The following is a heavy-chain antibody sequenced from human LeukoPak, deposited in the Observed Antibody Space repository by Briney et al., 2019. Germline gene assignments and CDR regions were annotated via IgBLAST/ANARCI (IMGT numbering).Heavy chain of an antibody. J-gene: IGHJ4*02. CDR2: VRYDGSNK. Sequence: SGGSLRLSCAASGFTFSTYGMHWVRQAPGKGLEWLAFVRYDGSNKYYADSVKGRFTISRDYSRNMLYLQVDSLRAEDTAFYYCAKDYSLYCSSASCYTPFDYWGQGALVTVSS. D-gene: IGHD2-2*02. CDR3: AKDYSLYCSSASCYTPFDY. V-gene: IGHV3-30*02. CDR1: GFTFSTYG.